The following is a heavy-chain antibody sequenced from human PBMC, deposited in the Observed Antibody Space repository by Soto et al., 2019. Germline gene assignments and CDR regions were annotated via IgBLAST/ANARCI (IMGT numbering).Heavy chain of an antibody. CDR1: GYTFTSYG. D-gene: IGHD3-22*01. Sequence: ASVEVSCKASGYTFTSYGISWVRQAPGQGLEWMGWISAYNGNTNYAQKLQGRVTMTTDTSTSTAYMELRSLRSDDTAVYYCARAGSASSGYYNNWFDPWGQGTLVTVSS. J-gene: IGHJ5*02. CDR2: ISAYNGNT. CDR3: ARAGSASSGYYNNWFDP. V-gene: IGHV1-18*04.